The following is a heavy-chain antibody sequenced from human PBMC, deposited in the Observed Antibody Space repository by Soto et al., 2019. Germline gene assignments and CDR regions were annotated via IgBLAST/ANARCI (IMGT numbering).Heavy chain of an antibody. CDR3: AKDLGIVVISWFDP. V-gene: IGHV3-23*01. CDR2: ISGSGGST. D-gene: IGHD2-21*01. Sequence: AGGSLRLSCAASGFTFSSYAMSWVRQAPGKGLEWVSAISGSGGSTYYADSVKGRFTISRDNSKNTLYLQMNSLRAEDTAVYYCAKDLGIVVISWFDPWGQGTLVTVSS. J-gene: IGHJ5*02. CDR1: GFTFSSYA.